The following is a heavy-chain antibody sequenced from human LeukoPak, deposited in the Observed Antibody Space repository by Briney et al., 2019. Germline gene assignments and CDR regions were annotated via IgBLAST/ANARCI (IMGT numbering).Heavy chain of an antibody. Sequence: GASVKVSCKASGYTFTSYGISWVRQAPGQGLEWMGWISAYNGNTNYAQKLQGRVTMTTDTSTSTAYMELRSLRSDDTAVYYCARASISTIPSGFAPWGQGTLVTVSS. CDR1: GYTFTSYG. V-gene: IGHV1-18*01. D-gene: IGHD3-3*02. CDR2: ISAYNGNT. J-gene: IGHJ5*02. CDR3: ARASISTIPSGFAP.